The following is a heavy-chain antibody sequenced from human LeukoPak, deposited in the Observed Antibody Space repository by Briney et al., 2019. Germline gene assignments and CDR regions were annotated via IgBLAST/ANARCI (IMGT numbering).Heavy chain of an antibody. CDR3: ARDWGYYYYYGMDV. CDR2: ISGSGGST. V-gene: IGHV3-23*01. CDR1: GFTFSSYA. D-gene: IGHD3-16*01. J-gene: IGHJ6*02. Sequence: GGSLRLSCAASGFTFSSYAMSWVRQAPGKGLEWVSAISGSGGSTYYADSVKGRFTISRDNAKNSLYLQMNSLRAEDTAVYYCARDWGYYYYYGMDVWGQGTTVTVSS.